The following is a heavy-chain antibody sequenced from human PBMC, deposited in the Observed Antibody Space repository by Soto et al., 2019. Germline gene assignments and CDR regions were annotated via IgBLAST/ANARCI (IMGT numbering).Heavy chain of an antibody. J-gene: IGHJ4*02. Sequence: SETLSLTCTVSGGSISGYYWSWIRQSPGKGLECIGYIYFRGTTNYNPSLKSRVTMSADTSKNQFSLKLNSVTAADTAVYYCARMNYYDTSGYPFDYWGQGMMVTSPQ. CDR2: IYFRGTT. V-gene: IGHV4-59*01. CDR3: ARMNYYDTSGYPFDY. D-gene: IGHD3-22*01. CDR1: GGSISGYY.